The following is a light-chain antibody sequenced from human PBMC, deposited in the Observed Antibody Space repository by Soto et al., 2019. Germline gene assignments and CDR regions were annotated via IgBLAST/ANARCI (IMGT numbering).Light chain of an antibody. Sequence: QSALTQPASVSGSPGQSITISCTGTSSDVGGYTYVSWYQHHPGKAPKLMIYEVSNRPSGVSNRFSGSKSGNTASLTISGLQAEDEADYYCSSYAGSSNVFGTGTKLTVL. CDR1: SSDVGGYTY. CDR2: EVS. CDR3: SSYAGSSNV. V-gene: IGLV2-14*01. J-gene: IGLJ1*01.